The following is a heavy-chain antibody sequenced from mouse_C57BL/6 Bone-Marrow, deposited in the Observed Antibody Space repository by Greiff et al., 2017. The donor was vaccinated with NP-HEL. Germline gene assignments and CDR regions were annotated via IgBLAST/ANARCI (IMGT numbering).Heavy chain of an antibody. D-gene: IGHD1-1*01. J-gene: IGHJ3*01. V-gene: IGHV1-47*01. CDR1: GYTFTTYP. Sequence: VQRVESGAELVKPGASVKMSCKASGYTFTTYPIEWMKQNHGKSLEWIGNFHPYNDDTKYNEKFKGKATLTVEKSSSTVYLELSRLTSDDSAVYYCARVTDYYGSSYSWFAYWGQGTLVTVSA. CDR3: ARVTDYYGSSYSWFAY. CDR2: FHPYNDDT.